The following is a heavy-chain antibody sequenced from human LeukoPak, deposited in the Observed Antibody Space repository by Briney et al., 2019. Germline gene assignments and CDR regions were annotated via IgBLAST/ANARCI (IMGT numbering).Heavy chain of an antibody. CDR1: GFTFSTYA. D-gene: IGHD3-22*01. CDR3: AKYSSTSGYPNNIDF. Sequence: GGSLRLSCAASGFTFSTYAMSWVRQAPGKGLEWVSAISGSGGNSYYADSVKGRSTISRDNSKNTVYLRMNSLRDEDTAVYYCAKYSSTSGYPNNIDFWGQGTLVTVSS. V-gene: IGHV3-23*01. CDR2: ISGSGGNS. J-gene: IGHJ4*02.